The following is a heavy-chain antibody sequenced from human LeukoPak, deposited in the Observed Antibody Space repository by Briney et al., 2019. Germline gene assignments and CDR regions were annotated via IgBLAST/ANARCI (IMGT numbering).Heavy chain of an antibody. V-gene: IGHV1-46*02. CDR2: INPSGGST. Sequence: ASVKVSCTASGYTFNNHYMYWVRQAPGQGLEWMGVINPSGGSTSYAQKFQGRVTMTRDTSTRTVCMEVNSLRSEDTAVYYCARQGTYSSAIGMGYWGQGTLVTVSS. CDR1: GYTFNNHY. D-gene: IGHD6-19*01. J-gene: IGHJ4*02. CDR3: ARQGTYSSAIGMGY.